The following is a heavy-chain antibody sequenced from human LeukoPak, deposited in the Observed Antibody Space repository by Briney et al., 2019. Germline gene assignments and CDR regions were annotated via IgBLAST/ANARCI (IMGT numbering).Heavy chain of an antibody. CDR3: ARLVAVAGLNWFDP. CDR2: MNPNSGNA. V-gene: IGHV1-8*03. CDR1: GYTFTSYD. Sequence: ASVKVSCKASGYTFTSYDINWVRQATGQGLEWKGWMNPNSGNAGYAQKFQGRVTITRNTSISTAYMELSSLRSEDTAVYYCARLVAVAGLNWFDPWGQGTLVTVSS. J-gene: IGHJ5*02. D-gene: IGHD6-19*01.